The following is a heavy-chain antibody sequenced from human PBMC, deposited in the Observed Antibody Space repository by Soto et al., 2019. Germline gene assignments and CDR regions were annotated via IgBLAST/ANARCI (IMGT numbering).Heavy chain of an antibody. V-gene: IGHV4-59*01. CDR2: IYYSGST. J-gene: IGHJ6*03. CDR1: GGSISSYY. Sequence: SETLSLTCTVSGGSISSYYWSWIRQPPGKGLEWIGYIYYSGSTNYNPSLKSRVTISVDTSKNQFSLKLSSVTAADTAVYYCARDRGMITFGGVIAGYYYYYMDVWGKGTTVTVSS. D-gene: IGHD3-16*02. CDR3: ARDRGMITFGGVIAGYYYYYMDV.